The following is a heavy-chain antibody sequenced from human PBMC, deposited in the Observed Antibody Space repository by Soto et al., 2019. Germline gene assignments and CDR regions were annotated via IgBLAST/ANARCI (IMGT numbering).Heavy chain of an antibody. V-gene: IGHV4-30-2*01. CDR2: IYHSGST. Sequence: PSETLSLTCVVSGGSISRGGYSWSWIRQPPGKGLEWIGYIYHSGSTYYNPSLKSRVTISVDRSKNQFSLKLSSVTAADTAVYYCASQKLDVPAYFDYWGQGTLVTVSS. CDR3: ASQKLDVPAYFDY. J-gene: IGHJ4*02. CDR1: GGSISRGGYS. D-gene: IGHD1-1*01.